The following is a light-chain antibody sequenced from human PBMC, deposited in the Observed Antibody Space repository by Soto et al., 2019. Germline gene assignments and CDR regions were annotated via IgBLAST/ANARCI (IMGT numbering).Light chain of an antibody. CDR3: CSYAGSSTLVV. CDR1: SSDVGGYNL. Sequence: QSALTQPPSASGSPGQSVTISCTGTSSDVGGYNLVSWYQQHPGKAPKLMIYEGSKRPSGVSNRFSGSKSGNTASLTISGLQAEDEADYYCCSYAGSSTLVVFGGGTKLTVL. CDR2: EGS. J-gene: IGLJ2*01. V-gene: IGLV2-23*03.